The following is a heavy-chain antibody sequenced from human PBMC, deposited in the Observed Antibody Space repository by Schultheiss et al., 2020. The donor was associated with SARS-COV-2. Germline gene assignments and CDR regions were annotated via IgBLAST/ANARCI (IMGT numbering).Heavy chain of an antibody. D-gene: IGHD3-3*01. V-gene: IGHV1-46*01. J-gene: IGHJ6*02. CDR2: INPSGGST. Sequence: ASVKVSCKASGYTFTGYYMHWVRQAPGQGLEWMGIINPSGGSTSYAQKLQGRVTMTTDTSTSTAYMDLRSLRSDDTAVYYCARRFLEWSDLYYYYYYGMDVWGQGTTVTVSS. CDR1: GYTFTGYY. CDR3: ARRFLEWSDLYYYYYYGMDV.